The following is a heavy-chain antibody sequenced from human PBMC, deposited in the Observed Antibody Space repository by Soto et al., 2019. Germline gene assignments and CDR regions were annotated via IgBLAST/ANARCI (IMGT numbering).Heavy chain of an antibody. CDR1: GYTFTSYG. J-gene: IGHJ6*02. D-gene: IGHD4-17*01. V-gene: IGHV1-18*01. CDR2: ISAYNGNT. CDR3: ARASTGDYSTFYYYGMDV. Sequence: ASVKVSCKASGYTFTSYGISWERQAPGQGLEWMGWISAYNGNTNYAQKLQGRVTMTTDTSTSTAYMELRSLRSDDTAAYYCARASTGDYSTFYYYGMDVWGQGTTVTVSS.